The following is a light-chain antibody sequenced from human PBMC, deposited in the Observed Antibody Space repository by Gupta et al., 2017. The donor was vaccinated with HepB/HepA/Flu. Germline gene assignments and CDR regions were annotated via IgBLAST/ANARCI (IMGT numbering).Light chain of an antibody. Sequence: IVFTQSPGTLSLSPGERATLSCRASQRVSSNYLAWYQQKPGQAPRLRIYGASSRATGIPDRFSSSGSGTDFTLTISRLEPEDFAVYYCQQYGSSPPCGFGQGTKLEIK. CDR1: QRVSSNY. CDR3: QQYGSSPPCG. V-gene: IGKV3-20*01. CDR2: GAS. J-gene: IGKJ2*04.